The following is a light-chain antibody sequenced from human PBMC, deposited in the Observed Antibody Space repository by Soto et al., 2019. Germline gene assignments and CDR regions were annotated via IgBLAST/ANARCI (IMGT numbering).Light chain of an antibody. CDR2: WAS. CDR3: QQYYSTPWT. CDR1: QSVLYRSNNKSY. Sequence: DIVMTQSPDSLAVSLGERATINCKSSQSVLYRSNNKSYLAWYQQKPGQPPKLLIYWASMREFGVPDRFSGSGSGTDFTLTISSLQVEDVAVYYCQQYYSTPWTFGHGTKVEI. J-gene: IGKJ1*01. V-gene: IGKV4-1*01.